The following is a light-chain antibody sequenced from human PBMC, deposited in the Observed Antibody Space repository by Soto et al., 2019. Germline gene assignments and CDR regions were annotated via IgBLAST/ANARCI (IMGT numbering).Light chain of an antibody. CDR2: HAS. J-gene: IGKJ1*01. CDR1: QSISSW. V-gene: IGKV1-5*02. Sequence: DIQMTQSPSTLSASVGYRVTIICRASQSISSWLAWYQQKPGTAPKLLIYHASTLESGVPSRFSGSGSGTEFTLTISSLQPDDFATYYCQQYNSYSFGQGTKVDIK. CDR3: QQYNSYS.